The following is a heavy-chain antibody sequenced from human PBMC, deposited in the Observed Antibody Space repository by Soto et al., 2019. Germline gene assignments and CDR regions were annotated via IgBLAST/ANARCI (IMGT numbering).Heavy chain of an antibody. CDR1: GGTFSSYA. J-gene: IGHJ6*02. D-gene: IGHD6-19*01. Sequence: ASVKVSCKASGGTFSSYAISWVRQAPGQGLEWMGIINPSGGSTSYAQKFQGRVTMTRDTSTSTVYMELSSLRSEDTAVYYCAREKIAVAEYYYYGMDVWGQGTTVTVSS. CDR2: INPSGGST. V-gene: IGHV1-46*01. CDR3: AREKIAVAEYYYYGMDV.